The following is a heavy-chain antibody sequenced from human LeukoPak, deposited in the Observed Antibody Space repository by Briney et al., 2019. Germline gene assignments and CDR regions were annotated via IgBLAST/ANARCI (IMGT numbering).Heavy chain of an antibody. Sequence: SETLSLTCAVYGGSFSGYYWSWIRQPPGKGLEWIGEINHSGSTNYNPSLKSRVTISVGTSKNQFSLKLSSVTAADTAVYYCARGGPYDSGSFYFDYWGQGTLVTVSS. D-gene: IGHD1-26*01. CDR2: INHSGST. J-gene: IGHJ4*02. V-gene: IGHV4-34*01. CDR1: GGSFSGYY. CDR3: ARGGPYDSGSFYFDY.